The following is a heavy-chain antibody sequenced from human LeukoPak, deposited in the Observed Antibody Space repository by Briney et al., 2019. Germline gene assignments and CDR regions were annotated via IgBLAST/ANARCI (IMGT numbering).Heavy chain of an antibody. J-gene: IGHJ6*03. CDR1: GGTFSSYA. CDR3: ARDKGMVRGYYMDV. Sequence: GASVKVSCKASGGTFSSYAISWVRQAPGQGLEWMGGIIPIFGTANYAQKFQGRVTTTTDESTSTAYMELSSLRSEDTAVYYCARDKGMVRGYYMDVWGKGTTVTVSS. V-gene: IGHV1-69*05. CDR2: IIPIFGTA. D-gene: IGHD3-10*01.